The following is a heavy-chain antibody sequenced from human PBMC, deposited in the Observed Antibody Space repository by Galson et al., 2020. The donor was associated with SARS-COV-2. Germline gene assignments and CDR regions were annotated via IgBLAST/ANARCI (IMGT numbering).Heavy chain of an antibody. Sequence: GESLKISCAASGFTFSRYWMHWVRQAPGKGLVWVSRIHGDGSSTTYADSVKGRFTISRDNAKNTVYLQMNSLRAEDTAVYYCVRFQYNWFDQWGQGTLVTVSS. CDR1: GFTFSRYW. CDR2: IHGDGSST. V-gene: IGHV3-74*01. J-gene: IGHJ5*02. CDR3: VRFQYNWFDQ.